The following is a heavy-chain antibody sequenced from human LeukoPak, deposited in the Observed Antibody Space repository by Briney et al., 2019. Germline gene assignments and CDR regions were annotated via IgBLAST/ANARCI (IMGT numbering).Heavy chain of an antibody. CDR2: IKQDESEK. J-gene: IGHJ4*02. CDR3: ASVTQTTFGYYFDY. Sequence: PGGSLRLSCAASGFTFSSYAMSWVRQAPGKGLEWVANIKQDESEKYYVDSVKGRFTVSRDNAQNSLYLQMNSLRAEDTAVYYCASVTQTTFGYYFDYWGQGTLVTVSS. CDR1: GFTFSSYA. V-gene: IGHV3-7*01. D-gene: IGHD3-16*01.